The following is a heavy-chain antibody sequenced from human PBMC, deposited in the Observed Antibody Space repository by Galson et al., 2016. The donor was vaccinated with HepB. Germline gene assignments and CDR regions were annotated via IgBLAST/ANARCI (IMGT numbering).Heavy chain of an antibody. CDR3: ASQRVHDQWLLDY. V-gene: IGHV3-64*02. CDR1: RFTLRRYV. D-gene: IGHD6-19*01. CDR2: ISSNGGST. Sequence: SLRLSCAVSRFTLRRYVMHWVRQAPEKRLECVSRISSNGGSTDYADSVKGRFTFSRDNSKNTLYLQMNSLRAEDTAVHYCASQRVHDQWLLDYWGQGTLVTVSS. J-gene: IGHJ4*02.